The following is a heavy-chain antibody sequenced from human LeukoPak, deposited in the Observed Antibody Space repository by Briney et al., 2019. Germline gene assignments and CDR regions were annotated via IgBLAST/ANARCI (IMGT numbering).Heavy chain of an antibody. CDR3: AREMVNDAFDI. Sequence: SSETLSLTCTVSGGSISSGGYYWNWIRQHPGKGLEWIGYIYYSGSTYYNPSLKSRVTISVDTSKNQFSLKLSSVTAADTAVYYCAREMVNDAFDIWGQGAMVTVSS. CDR2: IYYSGST. D-gene: IGHD2-8*01. J-gene: IGHJ3*02. V-gene: IGHV4-31*03. CDR1: GGSISSGGYY.